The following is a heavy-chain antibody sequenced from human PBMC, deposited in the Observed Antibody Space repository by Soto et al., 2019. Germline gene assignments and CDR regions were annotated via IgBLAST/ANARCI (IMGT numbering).Heavy chain of an antibody. CDR2: MNPNSGNT. Sequence: GASLKVSCKASGYTFTGYDINWVRQATGQGLEWMGWMNPNSGNTGYAQKFQGRVTMTRNTSISTAYMELSSLRSEDTAVYYCAREVRGSSGYVDYWGQGTLVTVSS. J-gene: IGHJ4*02. V-gene: IGHV1-8*01. D-gene: IGHD3-22*01. CDR1: GYTFTGYD. CDR3: AREVRGSSGYVDY.